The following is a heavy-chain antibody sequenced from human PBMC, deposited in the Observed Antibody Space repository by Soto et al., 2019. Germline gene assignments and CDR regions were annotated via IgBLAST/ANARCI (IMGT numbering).Heavy chain of an antibody. V-gene: IGHV1-69*02. CDR1: GGTFSSYT. D-gene: IGHD7-27*01. Sequence: QVQLVQSGAEVKKPGSSVKVSCKASGGTFSSYTISWVRQAPGQGREWMGRIIPSLGIANYAQKFQGRVTITADKSTSTAYMELSSLRSEDTAVYYCARGRDGKLGQHWGQGTLVTVSS. CDR2: IIPSLGIA. CDR3: ARGRDGKLGQH. J-gene: IGHJ1*01.